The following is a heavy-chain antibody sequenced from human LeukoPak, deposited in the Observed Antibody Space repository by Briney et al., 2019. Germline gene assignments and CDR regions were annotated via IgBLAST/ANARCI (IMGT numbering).Heavy chain of an antibody. CDR3: AREVPSRWSAIDY. J-gene: IGHJ3*01. CDR1: GFTVSSNY. Sequence: GGSLRLSCAASGFTVSSNYMSWVRQAPGKGLEWVSVIYSGGSTYYADSVKGRFTISRDNSKNTLYLQMNSLRAEDTAVYYCAREVPSRWSAIDYWGQGTMVTVSS. V-gene: IGHV3-53*01. CDR2: IYSGGST. D-gene: IGHD2-15*01.